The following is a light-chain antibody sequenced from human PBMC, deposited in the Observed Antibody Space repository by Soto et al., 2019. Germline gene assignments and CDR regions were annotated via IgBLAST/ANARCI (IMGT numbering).Light chain of an antibody. CDR3: QQYNNWPFIT. CDR1: QSVSSN. Sequence: EIVMTQSPATLSVSPGERATLSCRASQSVSSNLAWYQQKPGQAPRLPIYGASTRATGIPARFSGSGSGTEFTLTISSLQSEDFAVYYCQQYNNWPFITFGQGTRLEIK. V-gene: IGKV3-15*01. J-gene: IGKJ5*01. CDR2: GAS.